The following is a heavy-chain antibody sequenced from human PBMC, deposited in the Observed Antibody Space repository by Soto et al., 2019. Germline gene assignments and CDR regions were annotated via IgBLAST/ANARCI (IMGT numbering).Heavy chain of an antibody. D-gene: IGHD2-15*01. CDR1: GFTLSNNG. V-gene: IGHV3-33*01. Sequence: ESGGGVVQPGRSLRLSCAASGFTLSNNGMHWVRQAPGKGLEWVAVIWYDVINKYYADSVKGRFIISRDNSKNTVYLQMNSLRAEDTAVYYCARDRVQMVDGLDVWGQGTTVTVSS. CDR3: ARDRVQMVDGLDV. J-gene: IGHJ6*02. CDR2: IWYDVINK.